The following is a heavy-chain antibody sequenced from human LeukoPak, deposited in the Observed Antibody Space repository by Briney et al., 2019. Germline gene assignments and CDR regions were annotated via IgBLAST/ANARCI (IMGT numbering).Heavy chain of an antibody. J-gene: IGHJ4*02. D-gene: IGHD4-17*01. CDR3: AKDALPHDYGDQWLDY. V-gene: IGHV3-23*01. Sequence: GGSLRLSCAASGFTFSSYAMSWVRQAPGKGLEWVSAISGSGGSTYYADSVKGRFTISGDNSKNTLYLQMNSLRAEDTAVYYCAKDALPHDYGDQWLDYWGRGTLVTVSS. CDR1: GFTFSSYA. CDR2: ISGSGGST.